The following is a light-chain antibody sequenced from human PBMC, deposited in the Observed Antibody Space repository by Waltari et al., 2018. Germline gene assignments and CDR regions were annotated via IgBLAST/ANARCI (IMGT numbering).Light chain of an antibody. J-gene: IGLJ2*01. CDR1: SSAVGGYNF. CDR3: CSYAGTNILGI. CDR2: DVT. V-gene: IGLV2-11*01. Sequence: QSALTQPRSVSGSPGQSVTIYCTGTSSAVGGYNFVSWYQQHPVKAPKLMTYDVTKRPSGVPDRFSGSKSGNTASLTISGLQAEDEADYYCCSYAGTNILGIFGGGTKLTVL.